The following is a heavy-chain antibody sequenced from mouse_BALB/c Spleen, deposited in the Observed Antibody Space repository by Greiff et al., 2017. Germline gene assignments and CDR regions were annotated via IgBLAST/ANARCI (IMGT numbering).Heavy chain of an antibody. Sequence: QVQLKESGPELVKPGASVRISCKASGYTFTSYYIHWVKQRPGQGLEWIGWIYPGNVNTKYNEKFKGKATLTADKSSSTAYMQLSSLTSEDSAVYFCARDIRYAMDYWGQGTSVTVSS. V-gene: IGHV1S56*01. CDR1: GYTFTSYY. CDR3: ARDIRYAMDY. J-gene: IGHJ4*01. CDR2: IYPGNVNT.